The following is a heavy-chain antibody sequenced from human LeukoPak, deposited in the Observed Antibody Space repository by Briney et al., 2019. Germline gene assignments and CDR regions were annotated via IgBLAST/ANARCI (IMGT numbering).Heavy chain of an antibody. Sequence: GGSLRLSCAASGFTFSSYEMNWVRQAPGKGLEWVSYISSSGSTIYYADSVKGRFTISRDNAKNSLYLQMNSLRAEDTAVYYCARVGEEYQLRAPKQAFDIWGQGTMVTASS. V-gene: IGHV3-48*03. CDR3: ARVGEEYQLRAPKQAFDI. D-gene: IGHD2-2*01. CDR2: ISSSGSTI. CDR1: GFTFSSYE. J-gene: IGHJ3*02.